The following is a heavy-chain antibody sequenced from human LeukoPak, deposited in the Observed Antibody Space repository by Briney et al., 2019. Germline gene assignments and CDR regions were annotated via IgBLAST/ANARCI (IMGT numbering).Heavy chain of an antibody. CDR1: AGTFIGYY. V-gene: IGHV4-39*01. CDR2: IYYSGST. CDR3: ARLWRYYYMDV. J-gene: IGHJ6*03. Sequence: PSETLSLTCAVSAGTFIGYYWRWLRQPPGKGREWLGSIYYSGSTYYNPSLKSRVTISVDTSKNQFSLKLSSVTAADTAVYYCARLWRYYYMDVWGKGTTVTVSS.